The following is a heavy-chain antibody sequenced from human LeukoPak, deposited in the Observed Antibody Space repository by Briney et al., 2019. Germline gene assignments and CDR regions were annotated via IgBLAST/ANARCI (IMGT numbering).Heavy chain of an antibody. D-gene: IGHD6-13*01. CDR2: ISGSGGST. V-gene: IGHV3-23*01. J-gene: IGHJ3*02. Sequence: PGGALRLSSAASGFTFSSYAMSWVRQAPGKGLEWVSAISGSGGSTYYGDSVKGRFTISRDNSKNTLYLQMNSLRAEDTAVYYCAKGDSSSWYRGAFDIWGQGTMVTVSS. CDR1: GFTFSSYA. CDR3: AKGDSSSWYRGAFDI.